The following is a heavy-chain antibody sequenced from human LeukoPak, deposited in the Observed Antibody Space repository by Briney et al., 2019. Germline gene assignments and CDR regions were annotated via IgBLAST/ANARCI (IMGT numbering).Heavy chain of an antibody. CDR3: ARGGITIFGVVSSFDY. D-gene: IGHD3-3*01. Sequence: ASVKVSCKASGYTXTSYGISRVRQAPGQGLEWMGWISAYNGNTNYAQKLQGRVTMTTDTSTSTAYMELRSLRSDDTAVYCCARGGITIFGVVSSFDYWGQGTLVTVSS. J-gene: IGHJ4*02. CDR1: GYTXTSYG. V-gene: IGHV1-18*01. CDR2: ISAYNGNT.